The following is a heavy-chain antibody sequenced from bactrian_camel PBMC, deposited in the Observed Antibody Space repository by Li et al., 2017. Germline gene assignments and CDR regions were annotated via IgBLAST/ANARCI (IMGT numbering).Heavy chain of an antibody. J-gene: IGHJ4*01. CDR1: GFTFSSYA. CDR3: VRVSQEYTPLSIFNY. Sequence: DVQLVESGGGLVQPGGSLRLSCAASGFTFSSYAMSWVRQAPGKGLEWVSDIHSGGGRAYYADFGKGRFTVSRDNAKNTVYLQMNSLKPDDTAVYYCVRVSQEYTPLSIFNYWGQGTQVTVS. CDR2: IHSGGGRA. V-gene: IGHV3S40*01.